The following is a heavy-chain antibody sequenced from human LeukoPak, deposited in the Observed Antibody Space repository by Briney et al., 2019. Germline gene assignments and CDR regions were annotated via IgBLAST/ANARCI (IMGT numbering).Heavy chain of an antibody. V-gene: IGHV3-30*19. CDR1: GFTFSSYG. CDR2: ISYDGSNK. Sequence: PGGSLRLSCAASGFTFSSYGMHWVRQAPGKGLGWVAVISYDGSNKYYADSVKGRFTISRDNSKNTLYLQMNSLRAEDTAVCYCAREIYDSSGYYNWFDPWGQGTLVTVSS. CDR3: AREIYDSSGYYNWFDP. J-gene: IGHJ5*02. D-gene: IGHD3-22*01.